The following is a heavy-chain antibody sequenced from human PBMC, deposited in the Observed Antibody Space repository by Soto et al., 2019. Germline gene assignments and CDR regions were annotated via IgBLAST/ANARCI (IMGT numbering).Heavy chain of an antibody. V-gene: IGHV3-23*01. CDR2: ISTSAGNT. CDR3: AKSGSHSYFDY. J-gene: IGHJ4*02. D-gene: IGHD1-26*01. CDR1: EFTFSSCA. Sequence: EVHLLESGGGLVQPGGSLRLSCAASEFTFSSCAMTWVRLAPGKGLEWVSSISTSAGNTYYADSVKGRFTISRDNSKNTLYLRMNSLRADDTAVYYCAKSGSHSYFDYWGQGTLVTVSS.